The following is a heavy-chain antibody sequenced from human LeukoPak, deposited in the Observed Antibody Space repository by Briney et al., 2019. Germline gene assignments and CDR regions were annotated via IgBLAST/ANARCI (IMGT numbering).Heavy chain of an antibody. D-gene: IGHD1-14*01. J-gene: IGHJ5*02. CDR2: IYSGGST. Sequence: GGSLRLSCAASGFTVSSNYMSWVRQAPGKGLEWVSVIYSGGSTYCADSVKGRFTISRDNSKNTLYLQMNSLRAEDTAVYYCARGLRMDWFDPWGQGTLVTVSS. CDR3: ARGLRMDWFDP. CDR1: GFTVSSNY. V-gene: IGHV3-66*02.